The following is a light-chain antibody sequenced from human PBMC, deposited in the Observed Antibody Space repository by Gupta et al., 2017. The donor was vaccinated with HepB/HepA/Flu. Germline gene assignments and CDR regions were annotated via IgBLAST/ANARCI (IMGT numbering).Light chain of an antibody. CDR3: QSADSSGTYPVV. Sequence: SYELTPPPSVSVAPGQSARMTCSGDALPNQYAYWYQQKPGQAPVLVIYKDSEKPSGIPERFSGSSSGTTVTLTISGVQAEDEADYYCQSADSSGTYPVVFGGGTKLTVL. J-gene: IGLJ2*01. V-gene: IGLV3-25*03. CDR2: KDS. CDR1: ALPNQY.